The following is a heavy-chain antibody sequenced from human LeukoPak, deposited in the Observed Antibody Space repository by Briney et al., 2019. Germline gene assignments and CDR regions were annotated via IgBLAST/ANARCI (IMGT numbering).Heavy chain of an antibody. D-gene: IGHD1-26*01. CDR3: ARQGYSDFSSRPFDY. CDR2: IYYSGST. V-gene: IGHV4-39*01. CDR1: GGSISSSGYY. Sequence: SETLSLTCTVSGGSISSSGYYWGWIRQPPGKGLEWIGSIYYSGSTYYNPSLKSRVTISVDTSKNQFSLRLNSVNAADTAVFYCARQGYSDFSSRPFDYWGQGTLVTVSS. J-gene: IGHJ4*02.